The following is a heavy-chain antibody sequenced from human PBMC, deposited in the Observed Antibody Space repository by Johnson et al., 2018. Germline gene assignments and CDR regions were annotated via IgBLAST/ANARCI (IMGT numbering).Heavy chain of an antibody. V-gene: IGHV3-7*01. D-gene: IGHD6-13*01. Sequence: VQLGQSGGGLVQPGRSLRLSCAASEFTVSNKCLSWVRQAPGKGLEWVANIKQDGSEKHDVDSVKGRFTISRDNSKNTLDLQMNSLRAEDTAVYYCAKDPGGYSSSSEYFQHWGQGTLVTVSS. CDR3: AKDPGGYSSSSEYFQH. J-gene: IGHJ1*01. CDR1: EFTVSNKC. CDR2: IKQDGSEK.